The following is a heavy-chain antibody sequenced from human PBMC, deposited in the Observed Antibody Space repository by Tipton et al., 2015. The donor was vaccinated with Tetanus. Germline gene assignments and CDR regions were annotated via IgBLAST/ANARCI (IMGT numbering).Heavy chain of an antibody. V-gene: IGHV4-59*01. CDR1: GGSMSSYY. CDR2: VYYSGST. D-gene: IGHD4-17*01. J-gene: IGHJ2*01. CDR3: ARDTYYGDPLGYFDL. Sequence: TLSLTCTVSGGSMSSYYWSWVRQPPGKGLEWIGYVYYSGSTNYNPSLKSRVTISVDTSRDQFSLRLNSVAAADTAVYYCARDTYYGDPLGYFDLWGRGTLVTVSS.